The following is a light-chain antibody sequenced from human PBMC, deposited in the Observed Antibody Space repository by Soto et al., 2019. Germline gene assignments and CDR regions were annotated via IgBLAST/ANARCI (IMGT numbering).Light chain of an antibody. CDR3: CSFAGSSTYVV. J-gene: IGLJ2*01. CDR2: EGS. CDR1: SSDVGSYNL. Sequence: QSVLTQPASVSGSPGQSITISCTGTSSDVGSYNLVSWFQHHPGKAPKLMTYEGSKRPSGVSNRFSGSKSGNTASLTISGLQAEDEADYYCCSFAGSSTYVVFGGGTKVTVL. V-gene: IGLV2-23*01.